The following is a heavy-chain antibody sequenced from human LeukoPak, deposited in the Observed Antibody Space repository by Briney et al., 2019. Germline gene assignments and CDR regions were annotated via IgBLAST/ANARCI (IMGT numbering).Heavy chain of an antibody. J-gene: IGHJ6*02. CDR1: GFTFSNAW. Sequence: TGGSLRLSCAASGFTFSNAWMSWVRQAPGKGLEWVSTISGGGGSTFYADSVKGRFTIFRVNSKNTLYLQMNGLRAEDTAIYYCAKDMSDYTNFPDVWGQGTTVTVSS. CDR3: AKDMSDYTNFPDV. V-gene: IGHV3-23*01. D-gene: IGHD4-11*01. CDR2: ISGGGGST.